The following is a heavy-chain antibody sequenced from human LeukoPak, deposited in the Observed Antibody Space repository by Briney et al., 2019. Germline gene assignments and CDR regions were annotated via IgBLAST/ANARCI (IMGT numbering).Heavy chain of an antibody. CDR1: GYTFTSYY. CDR3: AREWGPGSSWYFDF. D-gene: IGHD3-10*01. CDR2: INSGDGGT. J-gene: IGHJ4*02. Sequence: ASVKVSCKASGYTFTSYYMHWVRQAPGQGLEWMGAINSGDGGTTLPQKFQGRVALTRDTSTSTLYMELSSLRFEDTAIYYCAREWGPGSSWYFDFWGQGTLVTVSS. V-gene: IGHV1-46*01.